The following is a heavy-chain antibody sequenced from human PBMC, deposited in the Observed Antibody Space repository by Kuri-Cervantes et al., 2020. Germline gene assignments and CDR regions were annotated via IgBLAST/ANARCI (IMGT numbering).Heavy chain of an antibody. CDR2: INQDGRER. CDR1: GFTFSSYW. Sequence: GESLKISCAASGFTFSSYWMSWVRQAPGKGLEWVANINQDGRERHYVDSVKGRFTISRDNGKNSLYLQMDSLRAEDTAVYYCARDRGKFSFDPWGQGTLVTVSS. V-gene: IGHV3-7*01. CDR3: ARDRGKFSFDP. J-gene: IGHJ5*02. D-gene: IGHD3-3*01.